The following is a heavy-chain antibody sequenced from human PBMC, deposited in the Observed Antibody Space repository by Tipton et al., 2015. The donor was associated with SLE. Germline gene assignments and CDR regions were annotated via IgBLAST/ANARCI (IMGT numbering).Heavy chain of an antibody. CDR1: GFIFSSYW. CDR3: ARSGAWGNVFNI. CDR2: INSDGNST. J-gene: IGHJ3*02. D-gene: IGHD2-21*02. V-gene: IGHV3-74*01. Sequence: SLRLSCAASGFIFSSYWMLWVRQAPGKGLVWVSRINSDGNSTGYADSVKGRFTISRDNAKNTAYLQMNSLRAEDTAVYYCARSGAWGNVFNIWGQGTLVTVSS.